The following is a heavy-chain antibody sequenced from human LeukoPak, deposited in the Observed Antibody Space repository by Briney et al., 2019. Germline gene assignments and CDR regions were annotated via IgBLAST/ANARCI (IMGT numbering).Heavy chain of an antibody. CDR2: ISESDGST. J-gene: IGHJ4*02. D-gene: IGHD5-18*01. CDR3: AKDISQGYTFGSIEEDY. CDR1: GFTFSSYA. Sequence: GGSLRLSCAASGFTFSSYAMSWVRQAPGKGLEWLSAISESDGSTYYADSVKGRFTISRDNSKNTLYLQMNSLGADDTAVYFCAKDISQGYTFGSIEEDYWGQGTLVTVSS. V-gene: IGHV3-23*01.